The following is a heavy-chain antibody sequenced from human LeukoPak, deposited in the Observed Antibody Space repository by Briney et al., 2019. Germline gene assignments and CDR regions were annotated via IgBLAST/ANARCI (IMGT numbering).Heavy chain of an antibody. V-gene: IGHV3-30*03. CDR2: ISYDGSNK. Sequence: PGGSLRLSCEASGFTLSSHWMSWVRQAPGKGLEWVAVISYDGSNKYYADSVKGRFTISRDNAKNSLDLQMNSLRDEDTAVYYCARARASGRSGFDYWGQGTLVTVSS. D-gene: IGHD2-15*01. CDR3: ARARASGRSGFDY. CDR1: GFTLSSHW. J-gene: IGHJ4*02.